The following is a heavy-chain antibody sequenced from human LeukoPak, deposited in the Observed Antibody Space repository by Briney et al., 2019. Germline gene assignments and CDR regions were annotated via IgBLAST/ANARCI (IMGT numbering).Heavy chain of an antibody. CDR2: IIPILGIA. J-gene: IGHJ4*02. CDR3: ARDLSRGYSYGYLYY. D-gene: IGHD5-18*01. Sequence: GASVKVSCKASGGTFSSYAISWVRQAPGQGLEWMGRIIPILGIANYAQKFQGRVTITADKSTSTAYMELSSLRSEDTAVYYCARDLSRGYSYGYLYYWGQGTLVTVSS. V-gene: IGHV1-69*04. CDR1: GGTFSSYA.